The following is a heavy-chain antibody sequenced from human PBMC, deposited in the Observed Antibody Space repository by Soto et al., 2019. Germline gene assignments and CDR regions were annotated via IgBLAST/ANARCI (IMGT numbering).Heavy chain of an antibody. J-gene: IGHJ3*02. Sequence: GGSLRLSCAASGFTFSSYWMSWVRQAPGKGLEWVANIKQDGSEKYYVDSVKGRFTISRDNAKNSLYLQMNSLRAEDTAVYYCARDPITIFGVVTDDAFDIWGQGTMVTVSS. V-gene: IGHV3-7*01. CDR2: IKQDGSEK. D-gene: IGHD3-3*01. CDR1: GFTFSSYW. CDR3: ARDPITIFGVVTDDAFDI.